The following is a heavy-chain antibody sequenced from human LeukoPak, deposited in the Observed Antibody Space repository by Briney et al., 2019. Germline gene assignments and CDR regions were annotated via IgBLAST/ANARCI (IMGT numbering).Heavy chain of an antibody. CDR3: AKDHYSSGWYFDY. CDR2: ISYDGSNK. V-gene: IGHV3-30*18. CDR1: GFTFSSYG. D-gene: IGHD6-19*01. J-gene: IGHJ4*02. Sequence: GRSLRLSCAASGFTFSSYGMHWVRRAPGKGLEWVAIISYDGSNKYYADSVKGRFTTSRDNSKNTLYLQMNSLRAEDTAVYYCAKDHYSSGWYFDYWGQGTLVTVSS.